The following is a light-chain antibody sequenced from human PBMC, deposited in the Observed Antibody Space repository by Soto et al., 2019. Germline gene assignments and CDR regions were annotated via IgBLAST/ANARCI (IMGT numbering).Light chain of an antibody. J-gene: IGKJ1*01. Sequence: DIQMTQSPSTLSASVGDRVTITCRASQSISSWLAWYQQKPGKAPKLLIYDASSLESGVPSRFSGSGSGTEITLTISSLQPDDAATYYCQQYNSYPWTFGEGTKVEIK. CDR2: DAS. CDR1: QSISSW. CDR3: QQYNSYPWT. V-gene: IGKV1-5*01.